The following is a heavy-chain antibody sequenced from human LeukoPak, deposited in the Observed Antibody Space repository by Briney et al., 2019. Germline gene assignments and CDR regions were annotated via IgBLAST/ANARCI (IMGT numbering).Heavy chain of an antibody. CDR3: AKGYGQRGIFDY. Sequence: GGSLRLFCAASGFTFSSYAMSWVRQAPGKGLEWVSAISGSGGSTYYADSVKGRFTISRDNSKNTLYLQMNSLRAEDTAVYYCAKGYGQRGIFDYWGQGTLVTVSS. J-gene: IGHJ4*02. D-gene: IGHD3-16*01. CDR2: ISGSGGST. V-gene: IGHV3-23*01. CDR1: GFTFSSYA.